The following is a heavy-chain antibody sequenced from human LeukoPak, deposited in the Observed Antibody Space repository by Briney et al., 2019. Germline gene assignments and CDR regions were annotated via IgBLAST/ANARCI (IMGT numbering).Heavy chain of an antibody. D-gene: IGHD2-15*01. Sequence: PSETLSLTCTVSGGSVGSSFYYWGWIRQPPGKGLEWIGSLYYSGSTHYNPSLKSRVTMSVDTSKNQFSLKLSSVTAADTAVYFCASAATYSVDYWGQGTLVTVSS. CDR2: LYYSGST. J-gene: IGHJ4*02. CDR1: GGSVGSSFYY. CDR3: ASAATYSVDY. V-gene: IGHV4-39*01.